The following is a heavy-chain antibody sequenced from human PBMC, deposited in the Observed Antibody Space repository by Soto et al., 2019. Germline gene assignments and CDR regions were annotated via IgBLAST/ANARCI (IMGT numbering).Heavy chain of an antibody. Sequence: PSETLSLTCSVSGGSISSSPYYWGWIRQPPGKGLEWLGTIYYSGTTSYNPSLKSRVIISVDTSNNQLFLKLRSVTAADTAVYYCARHRQYYDTSGYQRRYFDYWGQGXQVTVYS. D-gene: IGHD3-22*01. V-gene: IGHV4-39*01. CDR1: GGSISSSPYY. CDR3: ARHRQYYDTSGYQRRYFDY. J-gene: IGHJ4*02. CDR2: IYYSGTT.